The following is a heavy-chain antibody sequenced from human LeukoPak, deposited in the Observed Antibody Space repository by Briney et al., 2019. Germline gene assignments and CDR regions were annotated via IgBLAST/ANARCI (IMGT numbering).Heavy chain of an antibody. J-gene: IGHJ4*02. CDR1: GFTFSTYG. V-gene: IGHV3-NL1*01. CDR2: IYSGYSGGNT. Sequence: TGGSLRLSCAASGFTFSTYGMHWVRQAPGKGLEWVSVIYSGYSGGNTYYSDSVEGRFTISRDNYKNTVYLEMNSLRAEDTAVYYCARKVGTTGFDYWGQGTLVTVSS. D-gene: IGHD1-26*01. CDR3: ARKVGTTGFDY.